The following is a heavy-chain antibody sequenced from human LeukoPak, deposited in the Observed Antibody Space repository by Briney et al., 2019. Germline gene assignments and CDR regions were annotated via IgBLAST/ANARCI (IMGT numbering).Heavy chain of an antibody. CDR3: ARAVGEMATTGVDWLEP. Sequence: ASVKVSCKAAGYTFTGYYMHWVRQAPGQGHEWKGWINPNSGGTNYAKKFQGRVTMTRYTSISTAYMERSRLRSDDTAVYYCARAVGEMATTGVDWLEPWGQGTLVTVSS. CDR2: INPNSGGT. CDR1: GYTFTGYY. J-gene: IGHJ5*02. V-gene: IGHV1-2*02. D-gene: IGHD5-24*01.